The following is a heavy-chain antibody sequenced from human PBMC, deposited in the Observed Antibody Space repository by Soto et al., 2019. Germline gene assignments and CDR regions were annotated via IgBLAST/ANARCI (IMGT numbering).Heavy chain of an antibody. V-gene: IGHV4-59*01. CDR3: ARDYDSSGYYY. D-gene: IGHD3-22*01. Sequence: SETLSLTCTVSGGSISSYYWSWIRQPPGKGLEWIGYIYYSGSTNYNPSLKSRVTISVDTSKNQFSLKLSSVTAADTAVYYCARDYDSSGYYYWGQGTLVTVSS. CDR2: IYYSGST. CDR1: GGSISSYY. J-gene: IGHJ4*02.